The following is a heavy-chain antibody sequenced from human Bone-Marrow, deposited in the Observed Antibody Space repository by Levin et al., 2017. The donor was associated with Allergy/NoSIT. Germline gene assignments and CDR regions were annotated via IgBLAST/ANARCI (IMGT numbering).Heavy chain of an antibody. CDR3: ARDAVSGSTHLYYFDY. CDR2: IYYRGST. Sequence: PGGSLRLSCIVSGGSISSSSSYWGWIRQPPGKGPEWIGSIYYRGSTFYNPSLKSRLTISVDTSKNRFSLRLNSVTAADTAVYYCARDAVSGSTHLYYFDYWGPGTLVTVSS. J-gene: IGHJ4*02. CDR1: GGSISSSSSY. D-gene: IGHD3-10*01. V-gene: IGHV4-39*07.